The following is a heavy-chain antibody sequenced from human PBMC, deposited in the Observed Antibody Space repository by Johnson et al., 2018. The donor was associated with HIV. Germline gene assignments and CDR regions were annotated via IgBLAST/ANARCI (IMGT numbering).Heavy chain of an antibody. V-gene: IGHV3-30*02. Sequence: VQLVESGGGVVQPGGSLRLSCAASGFTFSSYGMHWVRQAPGKGLEWVAFIRYDGSNKYYADSVKGRFTISRDNSKNTLYLQMNSLRAEDTAVYYCAREESSSARDGFDIWGQGTMVTVSS. CDR1: GFTFSSYG. CDR2: IRYDGSNK. J-gene: IGHJ3*02. CDR3: AREESSSARDGFDI. D-gene: IGHD6-6*01.